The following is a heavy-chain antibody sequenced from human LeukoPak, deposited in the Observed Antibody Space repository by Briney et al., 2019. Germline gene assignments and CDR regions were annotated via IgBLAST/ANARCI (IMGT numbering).Heavy chain of an antibody. Sequence: SMTLAWTASGSTLGDYSMNWVSQPPGKGLEWVGFIRSKTYGGTTEYAASVKGRFTISRDDSKGIAYLKMNSLKTEDTAVYYCTTYLGVMDLSYLQYWGQGTLVTVSS. V-gene: IGHV3-49*04. CDR3: TTYLGVMDLSYLQY. CDR1: GSTLGDYS. CDR2: IRSKTYGGTT. D-gene: IGHD3-10*01. J-gene: IGHJ4*02.